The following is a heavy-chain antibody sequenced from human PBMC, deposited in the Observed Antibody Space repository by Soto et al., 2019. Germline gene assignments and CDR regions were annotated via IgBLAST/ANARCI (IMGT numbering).Heavy chain of an antibody. CDR2: VSGSGGDT. CDR3: XXXSVTTVALFDF. V-gene: IGHV3-23*01. D-gene: IGHD4-17*01. CDR1: GFTFSSYA. Sequence: DVQLLESGGGLVQPGGSLRLSCAASGFTFSSYAMSWVRQAPGKGLEWVSAVSGSGGDTYYADSVKGRFTISRDNSKNTLXXXXXXXXXXXXXXXXXXXXSVTTVALFDFWGQGTLVTVSS. J-gene: IGHJ4*02.